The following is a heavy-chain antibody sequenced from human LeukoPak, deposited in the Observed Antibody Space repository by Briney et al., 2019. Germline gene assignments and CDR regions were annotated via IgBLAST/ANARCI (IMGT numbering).Heavy chain of an antibody. CDR1: GFTFSNAW. Sequence: GGSLRLSCAASGFTFSNAWMTWVRQAPGKGLEWVALISYDGSVEKNAASVKGRFTISRDNSKNTLYLQMNSLRTEDTAVYCCARALGSSWDSSLDSWGQGTLVPVSS. V-gene: IGHV3-30*03. J-gene: IGHJ4*02. CDR2: ISYDGSVE. D-gene: IGHD6-13*01. CDR3: ARALGSSWDSSLDS.